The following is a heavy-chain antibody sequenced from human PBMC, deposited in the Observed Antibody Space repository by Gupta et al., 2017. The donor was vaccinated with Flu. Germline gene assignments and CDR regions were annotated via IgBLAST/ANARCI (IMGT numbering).Heavy chain of an antibody. J-gene: IGHJ6*02. D-gene: IGHD1-26*01. CDR2: TRNKANSYNK. CDR3: AXIIVGATTDGYYYYYGMDV. V-gene: IGHV3-72*01. Sequence: RQAPGKGLEWVGRTRNKANSYNKEYAASVKGRFTSARDDSKNSLYLQMNRLKTEDTAVYYXAXIIVGATTDGYYYYYGMDVWGQGTTVTVSS.